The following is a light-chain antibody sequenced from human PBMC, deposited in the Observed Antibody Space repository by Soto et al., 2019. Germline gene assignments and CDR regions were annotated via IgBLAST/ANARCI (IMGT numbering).Light chain of an antibody. CDR2: DVS. CDR1: SSDVGGYNY. CDR3: SSYTSSSTLVV. J-gene: IGLJ1*01. V-gene: IGLV2-14*01. Sequence: QSVLTQPASVSGSPGQSITISCTETSSDVGGYNYVSWYQQHPGKAPKLMIYDVSNRPSGVSNRFSGSKSGNTASLTISGLQAEDEADYYCSSYTSSSTLVVFGTGTKLTVL.